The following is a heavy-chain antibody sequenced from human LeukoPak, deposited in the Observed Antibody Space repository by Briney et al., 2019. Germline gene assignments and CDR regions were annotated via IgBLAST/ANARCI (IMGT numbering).Heavy chain of an antibody. V-gene: IGHV1-18*01. CDR1: GYTFTSYG. CDR3: ARDQGYSGAYYYYYYMDV. CDR2: ISAYNGNT. J-gene: IGHJ6*03. Sequence: ASVKVSCKASGYTFTSYGISWVRQAPGQGLEWMGWISAYNGNTNYAQKLQGRVTMTTDTSTSTAYMELRSLRSDDTAVYYCARDQGYSGAYYYYYYMDVWGKGTTVTVSS. D-gene: IGHD4-23*01.